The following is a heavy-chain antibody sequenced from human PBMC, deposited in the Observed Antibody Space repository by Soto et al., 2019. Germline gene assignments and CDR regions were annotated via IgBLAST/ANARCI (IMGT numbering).Heavy chain of an antibody. D-gene: IGHD1-26*01. V-gene: IGHV1-2*06. CDR3: GRDGVGATPLGWFDP. J-gene: IGHJ5*02. CDR2: INPRSGDT. Sequence: QVQLVQSGAEVKKPGASVKVSCKASGYTFIGYYIHWVRQAPGQGLEWMGRINPRSGDTTYAQKFQGRLTMTRDTSLSTAYMDVSSLRSDDTAVYYCGRDGVGATPLGWFDPWGPGSLVTVSS. CDR1: GYTFIGYY.